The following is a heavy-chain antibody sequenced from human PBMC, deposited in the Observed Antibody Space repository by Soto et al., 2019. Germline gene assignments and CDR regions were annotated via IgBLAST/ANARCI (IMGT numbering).Heavy chain of an antibody. Sequence: QVQLVQSGAEEKKPGPSVKVSCKASGYTFTSYAMHWVRQAPGQRLEWMAWINTGNGNTKYSQKFQDRVTITRDTSASTAYMELSSLRSEDTAVYYCARDYSSGWSFDYWGQGTLVTVSS. D-gene: IGHD6-19*01. CDR3: ARDYSSGWSFDY. CDR1: GYTFTSYA. CDR2: INTGNGNT. V-gene: IGHV1-3*05. J-gene: IGHJ4*02.